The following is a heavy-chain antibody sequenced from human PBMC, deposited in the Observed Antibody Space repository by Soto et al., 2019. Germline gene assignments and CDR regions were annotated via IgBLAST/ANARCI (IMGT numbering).Heavy chain of an antibody. CDR1: GFTFSSYS. CDR3: ARDALVPIYWYCDL. Sequence: EVQLVESGGGLVQPGGSLRLSCAASGFTFSSYSMNWVRQAPGKGLEWVSYISSSSSTIYYADSVKGRFTISRDNAKNSLYLEMNSLRAEDTAVYYCARDALVPIYWYCDLWGRGTLVTVSS. V-gene: IGHV3-48*01. D-gene: IGHD2-8*02. J-gene: IGHJ2*01. CDR2: ISSSSSTI.